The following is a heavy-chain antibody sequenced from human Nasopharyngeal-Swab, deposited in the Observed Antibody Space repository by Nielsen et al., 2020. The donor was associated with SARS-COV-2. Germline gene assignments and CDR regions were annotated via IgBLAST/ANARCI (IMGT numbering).Heavy chain of an antibody. CDR2: IYYSGST. J-gene: IGHJ4*02. Sequence: SETLSLTCTVSGGSISSYYWSWIRQPPGKGLEWIGYIYYSGSTNYNPSLKSRVTISVDTSKNQFSLKLSSVTAADTAVYYCATVPAYYGSEWGIHYWGQGTLVTVSS. CDR3: ATVPAYYGSEWGIHY. CDR1: GGSISSYY. D-gene: IGHD3-10*01. V-gene: IGHV4-59*01.